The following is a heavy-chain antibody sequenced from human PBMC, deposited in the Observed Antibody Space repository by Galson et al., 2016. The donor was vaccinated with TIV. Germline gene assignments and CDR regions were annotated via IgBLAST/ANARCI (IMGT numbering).Heavy chain of an antibody. Sequence: SLRLSCAASGFTFSSYAMYWVRQAPGKGLEWVALISHDGNDERYADSVKGRFTISGDSSKNTLYLQLNSLRPEDTAVYYCARDRAHYDSVSFYYGMDVWGQGTTVTVSS. CDR3: ARDRAHYDSVSFYYGMDV. J-gene: IGHJ6*02. CDR2: ISHDGNDE. V-gene: IGHV3-30-3*01. CDR1: GFTFSSYA. D-gene: IGHD3-10*01.